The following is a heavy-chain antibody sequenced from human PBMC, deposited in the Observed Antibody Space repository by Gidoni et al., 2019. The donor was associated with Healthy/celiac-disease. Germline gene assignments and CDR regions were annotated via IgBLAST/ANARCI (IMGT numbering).Heavy chain of an antibody. CDR1: GFTFSSYD. V-gene: IGHV3-13*05. J-gene: IGHJ3*02. CDR3: ARGGIVGAVDDAFDI. D-gene: IGHD1-26*01. CDR2: IGTAGDP. Sequence: TASGFTFSSYDMPWVRQATGKGLEWVSAIGTAGDPYYPGSVKGRFTISRENAKNSLYLQMNSLRAGDTAVYYCARGGIVGAVDDAFDIWGQGTMVTVSS.